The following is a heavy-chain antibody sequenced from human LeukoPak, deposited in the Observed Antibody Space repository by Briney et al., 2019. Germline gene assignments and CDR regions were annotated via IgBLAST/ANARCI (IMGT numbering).Heavy chain of an antibody. D-gene: IGHD3-16*01. V-gene: IGHV3-74*01. Sequence: GGSLRLSCAASGLPFNSFWMHWVRQAPGKGLVWVSDMNEYSTTIRYADSVKGRFTISRDNAKSILYLQMNNLRAEDTAMYFCARGGVDPVDHWGQGTLVTVSS. CDR3: ARGGVDPVDH. J-gene: IGHJ4*02. CDR1: GLPFNSFW. CDR2: MNEYSTTI.